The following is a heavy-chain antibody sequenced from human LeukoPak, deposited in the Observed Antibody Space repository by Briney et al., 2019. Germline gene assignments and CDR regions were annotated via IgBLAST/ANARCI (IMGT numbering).Heavy chain of an antibody. CDR1: GGSISSYY. V-gene: IGHV4-38-2*02. J-gene: IGHJ4*02. D-gene: IGHD2/OR15-2a*01. CDR3: ARERVNSFFDY. Sequence: SETLSLTCTVSGGSISSYYWGWIRQPPGKGLEWIGSIYHSGSTYYNPSLKSRVTISVDTSKNQFSLKLSSVTAADTAVYYCARERVNSFFDYWGQGTLVTVSS. CDR2: IYHSGST.